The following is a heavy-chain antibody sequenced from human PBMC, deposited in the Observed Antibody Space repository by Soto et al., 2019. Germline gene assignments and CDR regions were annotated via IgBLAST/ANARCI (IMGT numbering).Heavy chain of an antibody. CDR3: ARGSPPDH. CDR1: GFIFSNYA. J-gene: IGHJ4*02. CDR2: ISYDGSNE. Sequence: GGSLRLSCAASGFIFSNYAMYWVRQAPGRGLEWVAVISYDGSNEYYADSVKGRFTISRDNSKNTLFLQMSSLRAEDTAVYYCARGSPPDHWGQGTLVTVSS. V-gene: IGHV3-30-3*01.